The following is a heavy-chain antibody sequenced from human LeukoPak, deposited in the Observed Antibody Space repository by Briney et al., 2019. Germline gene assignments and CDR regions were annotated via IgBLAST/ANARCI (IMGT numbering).Heavy chain of an antibody. D-gene: IGHD1-7*01. Sequence: GGSLRLSCAASGFIFSDYWMYWVRQGPGERLLSVSRIDPHGTTTHYADSVMGRFTISRDNARNTVYLQMNSLRAEDTAVYFCARATAFQFMGTYVSWGQGTLVTVSS. CDR1: GFIFSDYW. J-gene: IGHJ5*02. V-gene: IGHV3-74*01. CDR2: IDPHGTTT. CDR3: ARATAFQFMGTYVS.